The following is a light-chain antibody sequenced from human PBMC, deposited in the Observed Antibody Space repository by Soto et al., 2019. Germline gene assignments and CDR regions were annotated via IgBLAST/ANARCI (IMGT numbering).Light chain of an antibody. CDR3: QQSYSTPYT. Sequence: DIQMNKYPSSLSASVGDRVTITCRASQSISSYLNWYQQKPGKAPKLLIYAASSLQSGVPSRFSGSGSGTDFTLTISSLQPEDFATYYCQQSYSTPYTFGQGTKVDIK. CDR2: AAS. J-gene: IGKJ2*01. CDR1: QSISSY. V-gene: IGKV1-39*01.